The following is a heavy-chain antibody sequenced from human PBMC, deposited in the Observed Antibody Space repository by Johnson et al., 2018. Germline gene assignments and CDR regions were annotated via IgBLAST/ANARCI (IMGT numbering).Heavy chain of an antibody. CDR3: SRGLGFGRCWTDAFDV. V-gene: IGHV3-30-3*01. D-gene: IGHD4/OR15-4a*01. CDR1: GFTFSSAA. CDR2: VSYDGSTK. J-gene: IGHJ3*01. Sequence: QVQLVESGGGVVQPGRSLRLSCAASGFTFSSAAIHWVLQAPGKGLEWVAVVSYDGSTKYYVDSVKGRFTTSRDNSKNTLYLQMNSLRAEETAVYDCSRGLGFGRCWTDAFDVWGHGTMVTVSS.